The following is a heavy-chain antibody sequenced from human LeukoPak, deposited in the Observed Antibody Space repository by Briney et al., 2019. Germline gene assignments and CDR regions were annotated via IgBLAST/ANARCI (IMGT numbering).Heavy chain of an antibody. Sequence: SETLSLTCAVSGDSFSNYYWSWIRQPPGKGLEWIGEINHSGSANYNPSLKGRVTMSIDSSKNQFSLKLSSVTAADTAVYYCARLSITMVRGVSNWFDPWGQGTLVTVSS. J-gene: IGHJ5*02. CDR2: INHSGSA. CDR1: GDSFSNYY. CDR3: ARLSITMVRGVSNWFDP. D-gene: IGHD3-10*01. V-gene: IGHV4-34*01.